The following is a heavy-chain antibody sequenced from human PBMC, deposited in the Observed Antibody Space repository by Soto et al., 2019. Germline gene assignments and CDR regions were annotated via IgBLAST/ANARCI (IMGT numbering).Heavy chain of an antibody. J-gene: IGHJ6*03. CDR1: GYTFTSSD. CDR2: MNPNSGNT. D-gene: IGHD3-10*01. CDR3: ARGEPSGYYYGSGSFKHYYYYMDV. V-gene: IGHV1-8*01. Sequence: ASVKVSCKASGYTFTSSDINWVRQATGQGLEWMGWMNPNSGNTGYTQKFQGRVTMTRNTSISTAYMELSSLRSEDTAVYYCARGEPSGYYYGSGSFKHYYYYMDVWGRGTSVTVSS.